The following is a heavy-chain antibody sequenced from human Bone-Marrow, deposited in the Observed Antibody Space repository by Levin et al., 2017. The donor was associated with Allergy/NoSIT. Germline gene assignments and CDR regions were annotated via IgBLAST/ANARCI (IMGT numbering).Heavy chain of an antibody. Sequence: SETLSLTCAVYGGSFSGYYWSWIRQPPGKGLEWIGEINHSGSTKYNPSLKSRVTISVDTSKNQFSLKLGSVTAADTAVYYCARGPPTVTTIFLGRNHNWFDPWGQGTLVTVSS. CDR1: GGSFSGYY. V-gene: IGHV4-34*01. J-gene: IGHJ5*02. CDR3: ARGPPTVTTIFLGRNHNWFDP. D-gene: IGHD5-12*01. CDR2: INHSGST.